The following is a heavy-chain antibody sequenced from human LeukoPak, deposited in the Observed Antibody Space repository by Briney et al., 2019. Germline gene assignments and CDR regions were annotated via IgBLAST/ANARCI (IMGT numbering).Heavy chain of an antibody. CDR3: ARQASITMIADAFDI. D-gene: IGHD3-22*01. CDR2: IYYSGST. V-gene: IGHV4-59*08. J-gene: IGHJ3*02. Sequence: SETLSLTCTVSGGSISSYYWSWIRQPPGKGLEWIGYIYYSGSTNYNPSLKSRVTISVDTSKNQFSLKLSSVTAADTAVYYCARQASITMIADAFDIWGQGTMVTVSS. CDR1: GGSISSYY.